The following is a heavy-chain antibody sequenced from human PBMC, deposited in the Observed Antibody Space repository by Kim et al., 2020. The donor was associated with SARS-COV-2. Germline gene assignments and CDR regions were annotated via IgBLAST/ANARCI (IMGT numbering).Heavy chain of an antibody. V-gene: IGHV3-30*18. J-gene: IGHJ6*02. CDR2: ISYDGSNK. CDR3: AKDLGMERYYGMDV. CDR1: GFTFRTSG. Sequence: GGSLRLSCAASGFTFRTSGIHWVRQAPGKGLEWVAVISYDGSNKYYADSVKGRFTISRDNSKNTLYLQMNSLRAEDTAMYYCAKDLGMERYYGMDVWGQGTTVTVSS. D-gene: IGHD1-1*01.